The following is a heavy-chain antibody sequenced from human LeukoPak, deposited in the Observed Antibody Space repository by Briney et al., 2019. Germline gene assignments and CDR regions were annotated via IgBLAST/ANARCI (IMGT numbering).Heavy chain of an antibody. Sequence: ASVKVSCKASGYTFTGYYMHWVRQAPGQGLEWMGWINPNSGGTNYAQKFQGRVTMTRDTSISTAYMELSRPRSDDTAVYYCARNYYDSSGYYNWFDPWGQGTLVTVSS. CDR2: INPNSGGT. CDR3: ARNYYDSSGYYNWFDP. CDR1: GYTFTGYY. J-gene: IGHJ5*02. V-gene: IGHV1-2*02. D-gene: IGHD3-22*01.